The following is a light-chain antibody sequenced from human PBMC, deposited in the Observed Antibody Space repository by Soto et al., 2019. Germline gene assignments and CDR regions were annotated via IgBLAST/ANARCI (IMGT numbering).Light chain of an antibody. Sequence: EIVLIQSPATLSLSPEERATLSCRASQSSSSNLAWYQQKPGQAPRLLIYDASNRATGIPARFSGSGSGTDFTLTISSLEREDFAVYYCQQRSTWPLIFGGGTKVEI. CDR3: QQRSTWPLI. J-gene: IGKJ4*01. V-gene: IGKV3-11*01. CDR2: DAS. CDR1: QSSSSN.